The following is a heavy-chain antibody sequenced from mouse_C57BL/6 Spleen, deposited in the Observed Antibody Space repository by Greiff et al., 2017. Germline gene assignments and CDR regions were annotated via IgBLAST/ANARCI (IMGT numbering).Heavy chain of an antibody. CDR2: ISSGSSTI. D-gene: IGHD2-5*01. CDR1: GFTFSDYG. J-gene: IGHJ4*01. Sequence: EVQRVESGGGLVKPGGSLKLSCAASGFTFSDYGMHWVRQAPEKGLEWVAYISSGSSTIYYADTVKGRFTISRDNAKNTLFLQMTSLRSEDTAMYYCARDSNYVLMNYWDQGTSVTISS. CDR3: ARDSNYVLMNY. V-gene: IGHV5-17*01.